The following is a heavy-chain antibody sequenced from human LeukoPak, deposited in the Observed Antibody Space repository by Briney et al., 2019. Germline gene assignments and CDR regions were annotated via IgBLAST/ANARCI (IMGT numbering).Heavy chain of an antibody. Sequence: PGRSLRLSCVASGFTFDDFAVLWVRQAPGRGLEWVSSISWNSANIAQADSVKGRFTVSRDNAKNSLYLQMNSLRFEDMALYFCAKASTHDLVPSFDYWGQGSLVTVSA. CDR2: ISWNSANI. V-gene: IGHV3-9*03. D-gene: IGHD3-3*01. CDR3: AKASTHDLVPSFDY. CDR1: GFTFDDFA. J-gene: IGHJ4*02.